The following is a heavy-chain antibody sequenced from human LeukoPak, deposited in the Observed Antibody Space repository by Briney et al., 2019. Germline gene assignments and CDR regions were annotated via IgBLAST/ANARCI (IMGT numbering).Heavy chain of an antibody. V-gene: IGHV6-1*01. D-gene: IGHD6-19*01. CDR3: ARDLLYSVAVAGGFDY. CDR2: TYYRSKWYN. Sequence: SQTLSLTCAISGDTVSSNTAGWSWIRQSPSRGLEWLGRTYYRSKWYNDYAVSVKSRITINPDTSKNQFSLQLNSVTPEDTAVYYCARDLLYSVAVAGGFDYWGQGTLVTVSS. J-gene: IGHJ4*02. CDR1: GDTVSSNTAG.